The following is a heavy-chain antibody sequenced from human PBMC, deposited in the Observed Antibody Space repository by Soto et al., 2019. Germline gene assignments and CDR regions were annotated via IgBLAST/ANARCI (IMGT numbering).Heavy chain of an antibody. Sequence: GASVKVSCKASGYTFIRYYIHWVRQAPGQRLEWMGWINASNGNTKYSQKFQGRVTITRDTSASTAYMELSSLRSEDTAVYYCARGGYCSGGSCTTDTYWGQGTLVTVSS. CDR3: ARGGYCSGGSCTTDTY. D-gene: IGHD2-15*01. CDR2: INASNGNT. V-gene: IGHV1-3*01. J-gene: IGHJ4*02. CDR1: GYTFIRYY.